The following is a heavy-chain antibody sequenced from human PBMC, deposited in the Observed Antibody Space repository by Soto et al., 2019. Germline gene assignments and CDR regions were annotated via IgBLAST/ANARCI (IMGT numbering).Heavy chain of an antibody. CDR2: ISYDGSNK. D-gene: IGHD1-1*01. V-gene: IGHV3-30-3*01. J-gene: IGHJ6*02. CDR1: GFTFSSYA. Sequence: GGSLRLSCAASGFTFSSYAMHWVRQAPGKGLEWVAVISYDGSNKYYADSVKGRFTISRDNSKNTLYLQMNSLRAEDTAVYYCARAIRPYYYYYGMDAWGQGTKVTVSS. CDR3: ARAIRPYYYYYGMDA.